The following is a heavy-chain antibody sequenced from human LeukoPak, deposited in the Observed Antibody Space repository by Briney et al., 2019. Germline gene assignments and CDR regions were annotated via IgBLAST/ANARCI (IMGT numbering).Heavy chain of an antibody. Sequence: GGSLRLSCAASGFIFSSYAMSWVRQAPGKGLEWVSTISGSGGSTYYADSVKGRFTISRDNSKNTVYLQMNSLRAEDTAVYYCARASLYYPFDYWGQGTLVTVSS. CDR1: GFIFSSYA. D-gene: IGHD1-26*01. CDR3: ARASLYYPFDY. J-gene: IGHJ4*02. V-gene: IGHV3-23*01. CDR2: ISGSGGST.